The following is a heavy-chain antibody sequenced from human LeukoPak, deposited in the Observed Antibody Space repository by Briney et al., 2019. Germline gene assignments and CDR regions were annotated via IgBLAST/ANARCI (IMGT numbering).Heavy chain of an antibody. CDR3: ARQRKVTMVRGVITPADY. J-gene: IGHJ4*02. Sequence: GESLKISCKGSGYSFTSYWIGWVRQMPGKGLEWMGIIYPGDSDTRYSPSFQGQVTISADKSISTAYLQWGSLKASDTAMYYCARQRKVTMVRGVITPADYWGQGTLVTVSS. CDR2: IYPGDSDT. D-gene: IGHD3-10*01. CDR1: GYSFTSYW. V-gene: IGHV5-51*01.